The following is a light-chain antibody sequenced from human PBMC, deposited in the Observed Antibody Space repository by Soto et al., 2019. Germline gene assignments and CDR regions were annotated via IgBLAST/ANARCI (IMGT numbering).Light chain of an antibody. Sequence: QSVLTQPPSASGTPGQRVTISCSGSSSNIGSNTVNWYQQLPGTAPKLLIYSNNRRPSGVPDRFSGFKSGTSASLAISGLQSEDEADYYCAARDDRLNGPVFGGGTKVTVL. CDR2: SNN. J-gene: IGLJ2*01. V-gene: IGLV1-44*01. CDR1: SSNIGSNT. CDR3: AARDDRLNGPV.